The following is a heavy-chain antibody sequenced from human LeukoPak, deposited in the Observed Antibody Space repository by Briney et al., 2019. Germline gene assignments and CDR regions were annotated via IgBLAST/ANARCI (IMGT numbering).Heavy chain of an antibody. CDR1: GGSIGSGSYY. CDR2: IYTSGST. CDR3: ARGSTDYGDPNFDY. V-gene: IGHV4-61*02. J-gene: IGHJ4*02. Sequence: PSETLSLTCTVSGGSIGSGSYYWSWIRQPAGKGLEWIGRIYTSGSTNYNPSLKSRVTISVDTSKNQFSLKLSSVTAADTAVYYCARGSTDYGDPNFDYWGQGTLVTVSS. D-gene: IGHD4-17*01.